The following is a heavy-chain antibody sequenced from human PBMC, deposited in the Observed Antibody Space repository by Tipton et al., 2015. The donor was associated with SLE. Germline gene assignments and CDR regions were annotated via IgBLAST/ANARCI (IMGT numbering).Heavy chain of an antibody. CDR1: GDSITRDY. D-gene: IGHD6-13*01. V-gene: IGHV4-4*07. Sequence: TLSLTCPVSGDSITRDYWNWIRQPVGKGLEWIGRIYISGGTYLNPSLRSRVAMSLEKSKNQFSLRVTSVTAADTAVYYCARDSNIAAASYFDLWGRGTLVTVSS. J-gene: IGHJ2*01. CDR2: IYISGGT. CDR3: ARDSNIAAASYFDL.